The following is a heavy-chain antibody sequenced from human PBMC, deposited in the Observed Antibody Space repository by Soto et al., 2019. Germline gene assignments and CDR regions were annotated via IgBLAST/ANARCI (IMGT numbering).Heavy chain of an antibody. V-gene: IGHV4-30-4*01. J-gene: IGHJ5*02. CDR2: IYYSGST. CDR1: GGSISSGDSY. CDR3: ARVVRGATGP. D-gene: IGHD3-10*01. Sequence: SETLSLTCTVSGGSISSGDSYWSWVRQPPGKGLEWIGYIYYSGSTYYNPSLKSRVTISVDTSKNQFSLKLTSVTAADTAVYYCARVVRGATGPWGQGTLVTVSS.